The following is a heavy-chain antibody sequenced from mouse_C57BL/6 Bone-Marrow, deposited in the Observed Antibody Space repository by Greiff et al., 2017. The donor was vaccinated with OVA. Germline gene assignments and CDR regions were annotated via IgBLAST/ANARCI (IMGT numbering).Heavy chain of an antibody. J-gene: IGHJ1*03. V-gene: IGHV1-81*01. Sequence: QVQLQQSGAELARPGASVKLSCKASGYTFTSYGISWVKQRTGQGLEWIGEIYPRSGNTYYNEKFKGKATLTADKSSSTAYMELRSRASEDSAVYVCEGLPRYWYFDVWGTGTTVTVSS. D-gene: IGHD2-2*01. CDR2: IYPRSGNT. CDR1: GYTFTSYG. CDR3: EGLPRYWYFDV.